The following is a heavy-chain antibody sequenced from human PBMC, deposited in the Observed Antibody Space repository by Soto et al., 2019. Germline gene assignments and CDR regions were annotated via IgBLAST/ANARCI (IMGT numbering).Heavy chain of an antibody. Sequence: WETLSLTCAVYGGSFSGYYWSWIRQPPGKGLEWIGEINHSGSTNYNPSLKSRVTISVDTSKNQFSLKLSSVTAADTAVYYCARVNTIFGVVIPFDYWGQGTLVTVS. CDR3: ARVNTIFGVVIPFDY. V-gene: IGHV4-34*01. CDR2: INHSGST. J-gene: IGHJ4*02. CDR1: GGSFSGYY. D-gene: IGHD3-3*01.